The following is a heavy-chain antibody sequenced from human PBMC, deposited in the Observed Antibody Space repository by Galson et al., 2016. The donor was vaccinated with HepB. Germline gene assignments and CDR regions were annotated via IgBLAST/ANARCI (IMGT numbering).Heavy chain of an antibody. Sequence: SVKVSCKASGYTFTGYYMHWVRQAPGQGLEWMGWINPNSGGTNYAQKFQGRVTMTRDTSISTAYMELNSLRAEDTAVCYCAKLEGGLTYYGMDVWGHGTTVTVSS. CDR1: GYTFTGYY. CDR3: AKLEGGLTYYGMDV. V-gene: IGHV1-2*02. CDR2: INPNSGGT. J-gene: IGHJ6*02. D-gene: IGHD2-15*01.